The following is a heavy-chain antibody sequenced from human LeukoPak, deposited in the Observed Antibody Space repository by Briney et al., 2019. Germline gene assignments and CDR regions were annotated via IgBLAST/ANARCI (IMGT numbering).Heavy chain of an antibody. J-gene: IGHJ6*03. D-gene: IGHD6-19*01. CDR2: IRYDGSNK. CDR3: AKGSKAVLFTRDHYMDV. V-gene: IGHV3-30*02. CDR1: GFTFSSYD. Sequence: GGSLRLSCAASGFTFSSYDILWVRQAPGKGLEWVAFIRYDGSNKYYADSVRGRFTISRDNSKNTLYLQMNSLRAEDTAVYFCAKGSKAVLFTRDHYMDVWGKGTTVTISS.